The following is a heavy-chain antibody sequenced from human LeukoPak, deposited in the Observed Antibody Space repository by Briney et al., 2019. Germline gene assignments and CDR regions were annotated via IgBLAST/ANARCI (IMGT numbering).Heavy chain of an antibody. V-gene: IGHV3-48*01. D-gene: IGHD5/OR15-5a*01. Sequence: GGSLRLSCAASGFTFSSYSMNWVRQAPGKGLEWVSYISSSSSTIYYADSVKGRFTISRDNAKNSLYLQMNSLRAEDTAVYYCARDSPINFDYWGQGTLVTVSS. CDR2: ISSSSSTI. CDR3: ARDSPINFDY. J-gene: IGHJ4*02. CDR1: GFTFSSYS.